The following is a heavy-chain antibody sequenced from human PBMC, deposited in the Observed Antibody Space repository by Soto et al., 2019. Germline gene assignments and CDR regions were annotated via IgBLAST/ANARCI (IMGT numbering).Heavy chain of an antibody. CDR3: AKAGIGGDRRRYYFPSPFPFDY. V-gene: IGHV3-23*01. CDR1: GFAFSSYA. CDR2: ISGSGGST. D-gene: IGHD3-22*01. Sequence: GGSLRLSCAASGFAFSSYAMSWVRQAPGKGLEWVSAISGSGGSTYYADSVKGRLTISRDNSKNTLYLQMNSLRAEDTAVYYCAKAGIGGDRRRYYFPSPFPFDYWGQGTMVTVSS. J-gene: IGHJ4*02.